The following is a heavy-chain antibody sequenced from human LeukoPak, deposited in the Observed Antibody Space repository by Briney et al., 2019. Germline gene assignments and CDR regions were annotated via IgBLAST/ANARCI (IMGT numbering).Heavy chain of an antibody. D-gene: IGHD6-13*01. CDR3: AHGRQQTDAFDT. J-gene: IGHJ3*02. CDR1: GFTFSSYG. CDR2: ISYDGSNK. V-gene: IGHV3-30*03. Sequence: GGSLRLSCAASGFTFSSYGMHWVRQAPGKGLEWVAVISYDGSNKYYADSVKGRFTISRDNSKNTLYLQMNSLRAEDTAVYYCAHGRQQTDAFDTRGQGTMVTVSS.